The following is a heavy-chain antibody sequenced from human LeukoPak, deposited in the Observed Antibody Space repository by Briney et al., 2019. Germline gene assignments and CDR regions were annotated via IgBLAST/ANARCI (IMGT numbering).Heavy chain of an antibody. CDR1: GFTFSSYS. Sequence: GGSLRLSCAASGFTFSSYSMNWVRQAPGKGLEWVSYISSSSSTIYYADSVKGRFTISRDNAKNSLYLQMNSLRAEHTAVYYCATYDFWSGYYDHPDFDYWGQGTLVTVSS. V-gene: IGHV3-48*01. J-gene: IGHJ4*02. CDR3: ATYDFWSGYYDHPDFDY. CDR2: ISSSSSTI. D-gene: IGHD3-3*01.